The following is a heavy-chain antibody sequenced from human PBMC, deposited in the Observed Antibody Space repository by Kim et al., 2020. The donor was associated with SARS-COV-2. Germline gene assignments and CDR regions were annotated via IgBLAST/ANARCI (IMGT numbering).Heavy chain of an antibody. CDR3: STNRAHWLASRY. D-gene: IGHD6-19*01. CDR1: GFTFHNSA. Sequence: GGSLRLSCAASGFTFHNSALHWVRQAPGKGPEWVSVISYDATNKYSAYAVTVRVTISIYNSDAKLSPHMQILRLDDTDLDYCSTNRAHWLASRY. V-gene: IGHV3-30-3*01. CDR2: ISYDATNK. J-gene: IGHJ4*03.